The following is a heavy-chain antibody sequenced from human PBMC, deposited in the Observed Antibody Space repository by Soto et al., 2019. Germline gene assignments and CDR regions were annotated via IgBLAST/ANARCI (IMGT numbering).Heavy chain of an antibody. Sequence: ASVKFSCKASGGTFISYAISWVRQAPGQGLEWMGGIIPIFGTANYAQKFQGRVTITADESTSTAYMELSSLRSEDTAVYYCAREKAAIFGVVIDYGMDVWGQGTTVTVSS. V-gene: IGHV1-69*13. J-gene: IGHJ6*02. CDR1: GGTFISYA. D-gene: IGHD3-3*01. CDR2: IIPIFGTA. CDR3: AREKAAIFGVVIDYGMDV.